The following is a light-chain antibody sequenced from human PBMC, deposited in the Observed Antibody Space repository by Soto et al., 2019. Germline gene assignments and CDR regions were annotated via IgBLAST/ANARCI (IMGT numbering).Light chain of an antibody. V-gene: IGLV2-8*01. CDR3: SSYAGSNTWV. J-gene: IGLJ3*02. CDR1: SSDVGAYNY. CDR2: EVT. Sequence: QSVLTQPASVSGSPGQSVTISCTGTSSDVGAYNYVSWYRQYPGKAPKLLIFEVTSRPSGVPDRFSGSKSGNTASLTVSGLQAEDEAHYYCSSYAGSNTWVFGGGTKLTVL.